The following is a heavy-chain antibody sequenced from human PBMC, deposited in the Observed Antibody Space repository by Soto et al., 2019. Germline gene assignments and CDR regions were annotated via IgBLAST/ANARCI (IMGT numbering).Heavy chain of an antibody. CDR2: INHSGGT. CDR1: RGSFRGYD. Sequence: SDTMSLSCAVCRGSFRGYDWNWIRQPPGKGLEWIGEINHSGGTNYSPSLKSRVTISVDTSKNQFSLKLRSVTAADTAVYYCARGLDYLDSSAYFDYWGQGTLVTVPS. CDR3: ARGLDYLDSSAYFDY. J-gene: IGHJ4*02. V-gene: IGHV4-34*01. D-gene: IGHD3-22*01.